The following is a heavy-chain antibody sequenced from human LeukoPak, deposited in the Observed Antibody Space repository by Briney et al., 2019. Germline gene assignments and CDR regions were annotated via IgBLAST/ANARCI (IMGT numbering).Heavy chain of an antibody. CDR1: GYSFTSYW. CDR3: ARSYYDFWSGYQYYFDY. V-gene: IGHV5-51*01. CDR2: IYPGDSDT. Sequence: GESLKISCKGSGYSFTSYWIGWVRQMPGKGLEWMGIIYPGDSDTRYSPSFQGQVTISADKSIGTAYLQWSSLKASDTAMYYCARSYYDFWSGYQYYFDYWGQGTLVTVSS. J-gene: IGHJ4*02. D-gene: IGHD3-3*01.